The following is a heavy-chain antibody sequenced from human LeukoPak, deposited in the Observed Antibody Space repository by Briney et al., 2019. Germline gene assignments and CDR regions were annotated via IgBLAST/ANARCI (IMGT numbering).Heavy chain of an antibody. V-gene: IGHV3-7*01. CDR3: ARGGEDIVATILSY. J-gene: IGHJ4*02. D-gene: IGHD5-12*01. Sequence: GGSLRLSSAASGFTFSSYWMSWVRQAPGKGLEWVANIKQDGSEKYYVDSVKDRFTISRDNAKNSLYLQMNSLRAEDTAVYYCARGGEDIVATILSYWGQGTLVTVSS. CDR2: IKQDGSEK. CDR1: GFTFSSYW.